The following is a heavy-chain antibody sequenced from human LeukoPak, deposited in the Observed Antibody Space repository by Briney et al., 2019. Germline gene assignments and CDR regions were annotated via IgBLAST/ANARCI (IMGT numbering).Heavy chain of an antibody. J-gene: IGHJ4*02. CDR2: ITGGGGNT. V-gene: IGHV3-23*01. Sequence: GGSLRLSCAASGFTFSSYAMSWVRQAPGKGLEWVSVITGGGGNTYYADSVKGRFTISRDNAKNSLYLQMNSPRAEDTAVYYCARISVVTTFRSPKYYFDYWGQGTLVTVSS. CDR1: GFTFSSYA. D-gene: IGHD2/OR15-2a*01. CDR3: ARISVVTTFRSPKYYFDY.